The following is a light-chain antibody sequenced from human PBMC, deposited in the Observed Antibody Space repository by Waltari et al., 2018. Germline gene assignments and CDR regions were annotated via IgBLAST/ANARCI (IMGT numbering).Light chain of an antibody. J-gene: IGLJ3*02. CDR2: EFS. Sequence: QSALTQPPSVSGSPGQSVTISCTGTSNDVGSYNRVSWYQQPPGTAPKLMIYEFSNRPSGGPDRFSGSKSGNQASLTISGLQPEDEADYYCNSFTTSTTWVFGGGTRVTVL. CDR1: SNDVGSYNR. V-gene: IGLV2-18*02. CDR3: NSFTTSTTWV.